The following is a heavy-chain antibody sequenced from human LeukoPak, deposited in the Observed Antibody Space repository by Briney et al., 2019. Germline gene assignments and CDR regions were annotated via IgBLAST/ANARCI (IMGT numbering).Heavy chain of an antibody. CDR2: IKQDGSKK. CDR3: ARAYFDY. CDR1: GLSFNNYW. Sequence: GGSLRLSCAASGLSFNNYWMSWVRQAPGKGLEWVANIKQDGSKKNYVDSVKGRFTISRDNAKNSLYLQMNSLRAEDTAVYYCARAYFDYWGQGTLVTVSS. J-gene: IGHJ4*02. V-gene: IGHV3-7*01.